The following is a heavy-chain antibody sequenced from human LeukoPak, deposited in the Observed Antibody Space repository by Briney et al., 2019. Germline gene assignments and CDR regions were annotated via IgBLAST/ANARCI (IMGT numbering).Heavy chain of an antibody. V-gene: IGHV4-34*01. Sequence: SETLSLTCAVYGGSFSGYYWSWLRQPPGKGLEWIGSIYYSVSTYYNPSLQSRVTISVATYKNQFSLKLSSVTAADTAVYYCARVQGDYYDSSGYEMNFDYWGQGTLVSVSS. J-gene: IGHJ4*02. CDR1: GGSFSGYY. D-gene: IGHD3-22*01. CDR3: ARVQGDYYDSSGYEMNFDY. CDR2: IYYSVST.